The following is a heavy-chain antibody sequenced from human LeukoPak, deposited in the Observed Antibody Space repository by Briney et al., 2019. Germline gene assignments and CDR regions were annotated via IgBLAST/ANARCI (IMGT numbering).Heavy chain of an antibody. Sequence: PGVSLRLSCPASGFTFSNYEMRWVRQAPGKGLEGVSYISSGGRTKYYADSVRGRLTTSRDNAKSSLSLQMDSLRGEETAVYYCTGGGDRWELPIIWGRGTMVIVSS. D-gene: IGHD1-26*01. J-gene: IGHJ3*02. CDR2: ISSGGRTK. CDR3: TGGGDRWELPII. V-gene: IGHV3-48*03. CDR1: GFTFSNYE.